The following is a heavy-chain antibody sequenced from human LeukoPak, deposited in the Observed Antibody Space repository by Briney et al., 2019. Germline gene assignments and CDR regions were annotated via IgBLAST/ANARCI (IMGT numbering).Heavy chain of an antibody. CDR3: ARSYDSSGYYFFDY. CDR2: IWYDGSNK. Sequence: GGSLRLSCAASGFTFSSYGIHWVRQAPGKGLEWVAVIWYDGSNKYYADSVKGRFTISRDNSKNTLYLQMNSLRAEDTAVYYCARSYDSSGYYFFDYWGQGTLVTVSS. D-gene: IGHD3-22*01. V-gene: IGHV3-33*08. J-gene: IGHJ4*02. CDR1: GFTFSSYG.